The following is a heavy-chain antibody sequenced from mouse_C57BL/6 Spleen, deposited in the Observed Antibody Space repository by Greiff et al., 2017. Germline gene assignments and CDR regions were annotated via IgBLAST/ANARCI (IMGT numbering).Heavy chain of an antibody. CDR3: AREGGNYDYFDY. CDR2: IYPSDSET. D-gene: IGHD2-1*01. Sequence: QVQLQQPGAELVRPGSSVKLSCKASGYTFTSYWMDWVKQRPGQGLEWIGNIYPSDSETHYNQKFKDKATLTVDKSSSTAYMQLSSLTSEDSAVYYCAREGGNYDYFDYWGQGTTLTVSS. V-gene: IGHV1-61*01. CDR1: GYTFTSYW. J-gene: IGHJ2*01.